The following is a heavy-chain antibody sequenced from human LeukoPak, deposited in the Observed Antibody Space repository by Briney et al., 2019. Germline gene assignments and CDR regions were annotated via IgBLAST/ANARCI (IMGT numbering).Heavy chain of an antibody. CDR2: IYDSGST. D-gene: IGHD3-22*01. J-gene: IGHJ3*02. V-gene: IGHV4-59*01. CDR1: GGSISSYY. Sequence: PSETLSLTCTVSGGSISSYYWSWIRQPPGKGLEWIGYIYDSGSTNYNPSLKSRVTISGDTSKNQFSLKLSSVTAADTAVFYCASLTTADAFDIWGQGTMVTVSS. CDR3: ASLTTADAFDI.